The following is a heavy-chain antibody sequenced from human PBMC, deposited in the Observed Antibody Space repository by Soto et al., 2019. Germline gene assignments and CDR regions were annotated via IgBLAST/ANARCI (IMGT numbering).Heavy chain of an antibody. J-gene: IGHJ5*02. CDR2: INSDGSST. CDR1: GFTFSSYW. D-gene: IGHD3-3*01. V-gene: IGHV3-74*01. Sequence: PVGSLRLSCAASGFTFSSYWMHWVRQAPGKGLVWVSRINSDGSSTRYADSVKGRFAISRDNAKNTLYLQMNSLRAEDTAVYYCARDYDFWGQNWFDPWGQGTLVTVSS. CDR3: ARDYDFWGQNWFDP.